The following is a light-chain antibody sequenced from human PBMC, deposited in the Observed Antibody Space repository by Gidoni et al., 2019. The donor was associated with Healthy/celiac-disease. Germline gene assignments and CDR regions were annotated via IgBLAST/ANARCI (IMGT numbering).Light chain of an antibody. Sequence: EIVLTQSPCTLSLSPGERATLTCRASQSVSSAYVAWYQQKPDQAHRLLIDATTIRATGIPDRFSGRAAGKDFTLISSRLEAEDVALYYCHRYGTSYTFGQGTKLEIK. J-gene: IGKJ2*01. CDR2: ATT. V-gene: IGKV3-20*01. CDR1: QSVSSAY. CDR3: HRYGTSYT.